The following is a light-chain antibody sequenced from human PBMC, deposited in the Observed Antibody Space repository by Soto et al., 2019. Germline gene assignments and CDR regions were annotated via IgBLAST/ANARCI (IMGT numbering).Light chain of an antibody. J-gene: IGKJ4*01. CDR1: QSVDNY. V-gene: IGKV3-11*01. Sequence: EIVLTQSPGTLSLSPGERATLSCRASQSVDNYLAWYQQRPGQAPRLLIYDASNRASGIPARFSGSGSGTDFTLPIRSLQPEDFAVYYCQQRSTGPPLTFGGGTKVEIK. CDR3: QQRSTGPPLT. CDR2: DAS.